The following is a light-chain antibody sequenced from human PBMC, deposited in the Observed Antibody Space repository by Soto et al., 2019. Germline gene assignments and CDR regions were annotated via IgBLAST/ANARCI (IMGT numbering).Light chain of an antibody. Sequence: IVLTQSPATLSLSPGKRAPLSCRASQNISSYLAWYQQKPGQAPRLLIYGASTRATGIPARFSGSGSGTEFTLTISSLQSEDFAVYYCQQYNNWPLTFGGGTKVDIK. CDR2: GAS. CDR1: QNISSY. J-gene: IGKJ4*01. V-gene: IGKV3-15*01. CDR3: QQYNNWPLT.